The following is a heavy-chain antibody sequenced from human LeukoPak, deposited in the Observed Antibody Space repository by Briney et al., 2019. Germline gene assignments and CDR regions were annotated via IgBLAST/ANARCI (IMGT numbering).Heavy chain of an antibody. D-gene: IGHD1-26*01. Sequence: PSETLSLTCAVYGGSFSGYYWSWIRQPPGKGLEWIGEINHSGSTNYSPSLKSRVTISVDTSKNQFSLKLSSVTAADTAVYYCARETGVGATRASPPWGQGTLVTVSS. V-gene: IGHV4-34*01. CDR3: ARETGVGATRASPP. J-gene: IGHJ5*02. CDR2: INHSGST. CDR1: GGSFSGYY.